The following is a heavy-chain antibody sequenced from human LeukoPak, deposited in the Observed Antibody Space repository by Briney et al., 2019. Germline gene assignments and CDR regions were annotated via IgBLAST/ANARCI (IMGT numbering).Heavy chain of an antibody. CDR1: GGTFSSYA. V-gene: IGHV1-69*05. J-gene: IGHJ3*02. CDR3: ASAGGSDAAAFDI. CDR2: IIPIFGTA. D-gene: IGHD1-26*01. Sequence: SVKVSCKASGGTFSSYAISWVRQAPGQGLEWMGGIIPIFGTANYAQKFQGRVTITTDESTSAAYMELSSLRSEDTAVYYCASAGGSDAAAFDIWGQGTMVTVSS.